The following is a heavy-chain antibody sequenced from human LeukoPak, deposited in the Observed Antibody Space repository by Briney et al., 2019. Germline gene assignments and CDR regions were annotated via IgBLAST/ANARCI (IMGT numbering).Heavy chain of an antibody. V-gene: IGHV3-21*01. D-gene: IGHD3-10*01. Sequence: KPGGSLRLSCAASGFTFSSYGMNWVRQAPGKGLEWVSSISSSSSYIYYADSVKGRFTISRDNAKNSLYLQMNSLRAEDTAVYYCARDTMVRGVIGYWGQGTLVTVSS. CDR1: GFTFSSYG. CDR3: ARDTMVRGVIGY. J-gene: IGHJ4*02. CDR2: ISSSSSYI.